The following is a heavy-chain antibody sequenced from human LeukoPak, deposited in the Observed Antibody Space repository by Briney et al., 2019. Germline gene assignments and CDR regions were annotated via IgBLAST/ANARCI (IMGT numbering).Heavy chain of an antibody. CDR3: TTGSTDSDCDFWSGYYY. Sequence: SGGSLRLSCAASGFTFSNAWMSWVRQAPGKGLEWVGRIKSKTDGGTTDYAAPVKGRFTISRDDSKNTLYLQMNSLKTEDTAVYYCTTGSTDSDCDFWSGYYYWGQGTLVTVSS. CDR1: GFTFSNAW. J-gene: IGHJ4*02. V-gene: IGHV3-15*01. D-gene: IGHD3-3*01. CDR2: IKSKTDGGTT.